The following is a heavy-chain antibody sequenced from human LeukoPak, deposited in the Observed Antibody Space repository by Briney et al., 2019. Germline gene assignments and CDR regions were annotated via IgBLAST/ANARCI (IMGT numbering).Heavy chain of an antibody. J-gene: IGHJ4*02. CDR2: IYFSGST. D-gene: IGHD6-19*01. Sequence: SETLSLTCTVSGGSITNHYWTWIRQPPGKGLEWIGYIYFSGSTNYNPSLKSRVTISVDTSKNQFSLKLNSVTAADTAVYFCAREGAWSDYWGQGALVTVSS. CDR1: GGSITNHY. CDR3: AREGAWSDY. V-gene: IGHV4-59*11.